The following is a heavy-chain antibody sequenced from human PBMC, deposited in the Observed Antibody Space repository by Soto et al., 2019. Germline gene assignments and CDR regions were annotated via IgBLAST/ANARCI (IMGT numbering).Heavy chain of an antibody. CDR2: INAGNGNT. V-gene: IGHV1-3*01. CDR1: GYTFTSYA. Sequence: QVQLVQSGAEVKKPGASVKVSCKASGYTFTSYAMHWVRQAPGQRLEWMGWINAGNGNTKYSQKFQGRVTITRDTSASTTYMELSSLRSEDTAVYYCARDRCSGGSCYGYYYYYYMDVRGKGTTVTVSS. D-gene: IGHD2-15*01. J-gene: IGHJ6*03. CDR3: ARDRCSGGSCYGYYYYYYMDV.